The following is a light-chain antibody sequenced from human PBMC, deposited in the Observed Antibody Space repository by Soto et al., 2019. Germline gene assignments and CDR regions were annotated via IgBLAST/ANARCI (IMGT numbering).Light chain of an antibody. CDR1: SGSVSTSYY. J-gene: IGLJ3*02. Sequence: QTVVTQEPSFSVSPGGTVTLTCGLSSGSVSTSYYPSWYQKTPGQAPRTLIYSTNTRSSGVPDRFSGSILGNKAALTITGAQADDESDYYYVLYLDSGSWSWVFGGATKVTVL. V-gene: IGLV8-61*01. CDR3: VLYLDSGSWSWV. CDR2: STN.